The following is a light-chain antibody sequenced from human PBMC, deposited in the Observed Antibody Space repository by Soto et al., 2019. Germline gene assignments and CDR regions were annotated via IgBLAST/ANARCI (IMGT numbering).Light chain of an antibody. Sequence: DIQMTQSPSTLSGSVGDRVTITCRASQTISSWLAWYQQKPGKAPKLLIYKASTLKSGVPSRFSGSGSGTEFTLTISSLQPDDFATYYCQQDSNYPLTFGGGTRLEIK. CDR1: QTISSW. J-gene: IGKJ5*01. CDR3: QQDSNYPLT. CDR2: KAS. V-gene: IGKV1-5*03.